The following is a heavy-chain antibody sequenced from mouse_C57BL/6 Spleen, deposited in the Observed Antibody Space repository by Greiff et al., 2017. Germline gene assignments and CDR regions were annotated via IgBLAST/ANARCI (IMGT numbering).Heavy chain of an antibody. J-gene: IGHJ1*03. CDR3: TRYLNDGYCRDV. CDR1: GYTFTDYE. Sequence: VPLQQSGAELVRPGASVTLSCKASGYTFTDYEMHWVKQTPVHGLEWIGAIDPETGGTAYNQKFKGKAILTADKSSSTAYMELRNLTSEDSAVFYCTRYLNDGYCRDVWRTGTTLTVSS. D-gene: IGHD2-3*01. V-gene: IGHV1-15*01. CDR2: IDPETGGT.